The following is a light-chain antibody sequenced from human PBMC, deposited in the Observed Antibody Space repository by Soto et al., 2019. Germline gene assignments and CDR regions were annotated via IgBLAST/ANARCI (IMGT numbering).Light chain of an antibody. Sequence: QSVLTQPSSVSGAPGQRVTISCTGSSTNIGAGYDVHWYQQLPGMAPKLLIYGHNNRPSGVTDRFSVSKSGTSVSLAITGLQPEDEADYYCQSYDPSRIVMFGGGTKLTVL. J-gene: IGLJ3*02. CDR2: GHN. CDR3: QSYDPSRIVM. V-gene: IGLV1-40*01. CDR1: STNIGAGYD.